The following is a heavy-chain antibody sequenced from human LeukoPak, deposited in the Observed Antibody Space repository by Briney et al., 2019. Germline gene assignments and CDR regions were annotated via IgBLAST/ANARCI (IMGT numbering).Heavy chain of an antibody. J-gene: IGHJ1*01. Sequence: SETLSLTCTISGDSLEPYSWSLITQPPGKGLEWIGYISHIGTIKYNTSLMSRVSMGLDKPNNECSLSLRSVTATDTALYFCARHQGSTVFNYWGRGVPVIVSS. CDR2: ISHIGTI. CDR3: ARHQGSTVFNY. CDR1: GDSLEPYS. V-gene: IGHV4-59*08. D-gene: IGHD5/OR15-5a*01.